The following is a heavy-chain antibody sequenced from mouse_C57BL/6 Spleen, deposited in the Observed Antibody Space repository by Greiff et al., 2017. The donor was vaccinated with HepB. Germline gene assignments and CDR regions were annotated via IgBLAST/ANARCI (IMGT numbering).Heavy chain of an antibody. CDR2: IYPRSGNT. Sequence: QVQLQQSGAELARPGASVKLSCKASGYTFTSYGISWVKQRTGQGLEWIGEIYPRSGNTYYNEKFKGKATLTADKSSSTAYMELRSLTSEDSAVYFCARWYSNTYYFDYWGQGTTLTVSS. CDR3: ARWYSNTYYFDY. D-gene: IGHD2-5*01. V-gene: IGHV1-81*01. J-gene: IGHJ2*01. CDR1: GYTFTSYG.